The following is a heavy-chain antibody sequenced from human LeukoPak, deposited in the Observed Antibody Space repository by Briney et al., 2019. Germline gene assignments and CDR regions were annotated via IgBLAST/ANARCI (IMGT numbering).Heavy chain of an antibody. CDR2: INPNSGNT. Sequence: GASVKVSCKASGYTFTGYYMHWVRQAPGQGLEWMGWINPNSGNTGYAQKFQGRVTMTRNTSISTAYMELSSLRSEDTAVYYCARVRYGKNYPKTGHNWFDPWGQGTLVTVSS. D-gene: IGHD1-7*01. CDR3: ARVRYGKNYPKTGHNWFDP. V-gene: IGHV1-8*02. J-gene: IGHJ5*02. CDR1: GYTFTGYY.